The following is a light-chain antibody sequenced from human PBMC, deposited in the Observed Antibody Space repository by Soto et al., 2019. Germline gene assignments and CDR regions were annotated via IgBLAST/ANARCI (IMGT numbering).Light chain of an antibody. Sequence: DIQMTQSPSTLSAYVGDRVTITCRASQSIYTWLAWYQQKPGKAPKLLIYSASKLENAVPSRFSGSGTGTEFTLSSSSPQPATYYYQQLYTYETFTFGPGTKVDIK. CDR3: QQLYTYETFT. J-gene: IGKJ3*01. CDR2: SAS. CDR1: QSIYTW. V-gene: IGKV1-5*03.